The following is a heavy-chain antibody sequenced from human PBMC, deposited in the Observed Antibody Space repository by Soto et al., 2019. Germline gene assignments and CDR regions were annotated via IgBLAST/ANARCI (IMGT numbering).Heavy chain of an antibody. CDR3: ARYSGGYYYGMDD. J-gene: IGHJ6*02. V-gene: IGHV1-8*01. CDR2: MNPNSGNT. Sequence: VRQAPGQGLEWMGWMNPNSGNTHYAQKFQGRVTMTRNTSISTGYMELSNLRSEDTAVYYCARYSGGYYYGMDDWGQGTTVTVSS. D-gene: IGHD1-26*01.